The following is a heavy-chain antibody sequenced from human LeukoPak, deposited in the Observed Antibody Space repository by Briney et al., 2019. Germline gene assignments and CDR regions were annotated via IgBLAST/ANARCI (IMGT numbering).Heavy chain of an antibody. CDR3: ARDLYYDSSTDAFDI. CDR1: GGSISSGDYY. CDR2: IYYSGGT. V-gene: IGHV4-30-4*08. Sequence: SSQTLSLTCTVSGGSISSGDYYWSWIRQPPGKGLEWIGYIYYSGGTYSNPSLKSRVTMSVDTSKNQFSLKLSSVTAADTAVYYCARDLYYDSSTDAFDIWGQGTMVTVSS. J-gene: IGHJ3*02. D-gene: IGHD3-22*01.